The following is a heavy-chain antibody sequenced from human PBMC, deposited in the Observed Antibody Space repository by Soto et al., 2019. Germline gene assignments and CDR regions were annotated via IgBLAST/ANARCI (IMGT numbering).Heavy chain of an antibody. Sequence: QVQLVQSGAEVKKPGASVKVSCKASGYTFTSYDINWVRRATGQGLEWMGWMNPNSGNTGYAQKFQGRVTMTRNTTRRRAYMELSNPSSGDTAVYYCAGEGVRGMDVWGLGTAVTISS. J-gene: IGHJ6*02. CDR2: MNPNSGNT. CDR1: GYTFTSYD. D-gene: IGHD3-16*01. V-gene: IGHV1-8*01. CDR3: AGEGVRGMDV.